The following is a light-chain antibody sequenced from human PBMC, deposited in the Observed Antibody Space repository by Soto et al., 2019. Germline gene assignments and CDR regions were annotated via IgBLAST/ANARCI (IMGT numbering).Light chain of an antibody. CDR2: DVS. J-gene: IGLJ1*01. CDR3: SLYTSSSTYV. Sequence: QSALTQPASVSGSPGQSITISCTGTSSDVGGYNYVSWYQQHPGKAPKVMIYDVSNRPSGVSNRFSGSKSGNTASLSISGLQAEDEADYYCSLYTSSSTYVFGTGTKVTVL. V-gene: IGLV2-14*01. CDR1: SSDVGGYNY.